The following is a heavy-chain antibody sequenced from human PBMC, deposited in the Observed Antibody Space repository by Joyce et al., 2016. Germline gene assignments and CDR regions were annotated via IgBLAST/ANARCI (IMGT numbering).Heavy chain of an antibody. CDR3: AREGIPTANDAFDI. D-gene: IGHD2-21*01. CDR1: GYTFTGYP. Sequence: QVQLVQSGAEVKKPGASIRLSCRSSGYTFTGYPMDWVRQVPGQRLEWLGGITIANAKTKYSQKFQGRVTITRDTSANTLYMQLNNLRYDDTAVYYCAREGIPTANDAFDIWGPGTKVTVSS. J-gene: IGHJ3*02. CDR2: ITIANAKT. V-gene: IGHV1-3*04.